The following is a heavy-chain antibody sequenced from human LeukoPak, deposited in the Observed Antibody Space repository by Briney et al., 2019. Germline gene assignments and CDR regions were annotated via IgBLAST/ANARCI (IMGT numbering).Heavy chain of an antibody. CDR3: ARDYFDSSDYPQTYYYYYMDV. D-gene: IGHD3-22*01. J-gene: IGHJ6*03. Sequence: AGGSLRLSCAASGFTFSRYSMNWVRQAPGKGLESVASISSTSTFIYSADSVKGRFTISRDTAKNSLFLQMNSLRAEDTAIYYCARDYFDSSDYPQTYYYYYMDVWGKGTTVNVSS. CDR1: GFTFSRYS. CDR2: ISSTSTFI. V-gene: IGHV3-21*01.